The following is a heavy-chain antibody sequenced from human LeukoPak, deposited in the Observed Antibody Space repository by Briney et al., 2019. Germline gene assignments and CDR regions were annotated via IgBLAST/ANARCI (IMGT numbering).Heavy chain of an antibody. CDR3: AQGGATISDY. D-gene: IGHD5-12*01. CDR1: GFTVSSNY. Sequence: PGGSLRLSCAVSGFTVSSNYMSWVRQAPGKALEWVSLIYSDGSTYYADSVKGRFTISRDNSKNTLYLQMNSLRVEDTAVYYCAQGGATISDYWGQGTLVTVSS. J-gene: IGHJ4*02. CDR2: IYSDGST. V-gene: IGHV3-66*01.